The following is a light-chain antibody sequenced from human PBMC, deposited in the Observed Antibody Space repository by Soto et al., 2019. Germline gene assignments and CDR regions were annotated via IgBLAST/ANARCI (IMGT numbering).Light chain of an antibody. V-gene: IGKV3-20*01. J-gene: IGKJ2*01. Sequence: EIVLTQSPGTLSVSPGERATLSCRASQTVSSSFLAWYQQKPGQAPGLLIHGASTSATGIPDRFSGSGSGTDFTLTISRLEPEDFAVYYCQQYGSSPLYTFGQGTKLEIK. CDR2: GAS. CDR1: QTVSSSF. CDR3: QQYGSSPLYT.